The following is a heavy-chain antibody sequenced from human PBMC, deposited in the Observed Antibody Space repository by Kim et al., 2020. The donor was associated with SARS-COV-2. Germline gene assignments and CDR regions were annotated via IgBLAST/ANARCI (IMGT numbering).Heavy chain of an antibody. CDR1: GFTFSSYA. J-gene: IGHJ3*02. CDR3: ARDEYYDRLRSAFDI. CDR2: ISYDGSNK. Sequence: GGSLRLSCAASGFTFSSYAMHWVRQAPGKGLEWVAVISYDGSNKYYADSVKGRFTISRDNSKNTLYLQMNSLRAEDTAVYYCARDEYYDRLRSAFDIWG. D-gene: IGHD3-22*01. V-gene: IGHV3-30-3*01.